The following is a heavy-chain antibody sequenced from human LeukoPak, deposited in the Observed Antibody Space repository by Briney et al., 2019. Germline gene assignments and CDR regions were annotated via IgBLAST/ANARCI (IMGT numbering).Heavy chain of an antibody. J-gene: IGHJ3*02. CDR1: GFTFSSYS. Sequence: GGSLRLSCAASGFTFSSYSMNWVRQAPGKGLEWVANIKQDGSEKYYVDSVKGRFTISRDNAKNSLYLQMNSLRAEDTVVYYCAREDDYVWGSYRTRDAFDIWGQGTMVTVSS. D-gene: IGHD3-16*02. CDR2: IKQDGSEK. V-gene: IGHV3-7*01. CDR3: AREDDYVWGSYRTRDAFDI.